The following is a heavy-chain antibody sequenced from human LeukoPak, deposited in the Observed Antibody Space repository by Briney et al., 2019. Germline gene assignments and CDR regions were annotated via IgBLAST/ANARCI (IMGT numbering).Heavy chain of an antibody. V-gene: IGHV1-69*05. CDR2: IIPIFGTA. Sequence: SVKVSCKASGGTFSSYAISWVRQAPRQGHEWMGGIIPIFGTANYAQKFQGRVTITTDESTSTAYMELSSLRSEDTAVYYCARGSHSCGYGLWFDPWGQGTLVTVSS. CDR3: ARGSHSCGYGLWFDP. J-gene: IGHJ5*02. D-gene: IGHD3-22*01. CDR1: GGTFSSYA.